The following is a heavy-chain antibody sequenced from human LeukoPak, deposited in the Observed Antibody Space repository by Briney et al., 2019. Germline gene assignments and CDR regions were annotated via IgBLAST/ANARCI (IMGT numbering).Heavy chain of an antibody. V-gene: IGHV3-23*01. CDR2: ISNSGANT. D-gene: IGHD5-18*01. Sequence: PGGSLRLSCEASGFTFSSAAMTWVRQAPGKGLQWVSLISNSGANTYYADSVKGRFTISRDDSKNTLYLLMDSLRAEDTAVYYCAKDIQAANWGQGTLVTVSS. CDR1: GFTFSSAA. J-gene: IGHJ4*02. CDR3: AKDIQAAN.